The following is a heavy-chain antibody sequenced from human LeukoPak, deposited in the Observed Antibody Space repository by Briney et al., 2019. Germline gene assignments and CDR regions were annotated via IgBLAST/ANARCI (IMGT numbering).Heavy chain of an antibody. CDR2: SYHTGSA. J-gene: IGHJ3*01. Sequence: KPSETLSLTCAVSAYSVNSGYYWVWIRQPPGKGLEWIGSSYHTGSAYYDPSLKSRVTISVDTSKNQFSLNLTSVTSADTAVYYCARGLGSGTLWGQGTMVTVSS. CDR1: AYSVNSGYY. V-gene: IGHV4-38-2*01. D-gene: IGHD3-10*01. CDR3: ARGLGSGTL.